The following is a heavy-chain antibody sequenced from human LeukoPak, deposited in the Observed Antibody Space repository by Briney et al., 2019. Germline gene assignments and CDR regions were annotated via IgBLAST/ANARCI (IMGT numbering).Heavy chain of an antibody. CDR3: ARSNPYYYYYGMDV. Sequence: PSETLSLTCAVYGGSFSGYYWSWIRQPPGKGLEWIREINHSGSTNYNPSLKSRVTISVDTSKNQFSLKLSSVTAADTAVYYCARSNPYYYYYGMDVWGQGTTVTVSS. CDR2: INHSGST. V-gene: IGHV4-34*01. J-gene: IGHJ6*02. D-gene: IGHD2-8*01. CDR1: GGSFSGYY.